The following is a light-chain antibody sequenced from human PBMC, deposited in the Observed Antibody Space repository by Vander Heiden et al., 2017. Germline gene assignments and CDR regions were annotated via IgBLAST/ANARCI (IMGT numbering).Light chain of an antibody. CDR3: QQYGSSGT. V-gene: IGKV3-20*01. J-gene: IGKJ1*01. CDR1: QSVSSSY. Sequence: IALTQSPGTLSSPPGESATLCCSASQSVSSSYSACYQQKPGHPPRLLIYASTSRATGIPGMCSSGGSATDFTLTSSRLAPEDFVVYYCQQYGSSGTFGQGTKVEIK. CDR2: AST.